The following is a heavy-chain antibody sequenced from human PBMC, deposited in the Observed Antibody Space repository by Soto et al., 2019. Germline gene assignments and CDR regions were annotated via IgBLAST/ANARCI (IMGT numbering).Heavy chain of an antibody. CDR3: AKPGYCSSTSCYYYYYGLDV. CDR1: GFTFSSYG. Sequence: GGSLRLSCAASGFTFSSYGMYWVRQAPGKGLEWVALISYDGSNTYYADSVKGRFTISRDNSKNTVYLQMNSLRAEDTAVYFCAKPGYCSSTSCYYYYYGLDVWGQGTTVTVSS. CDR2: ISYDGSNT. D-gene: IGHD2-2*01. J-gene: IGHJ6*02. V-gene: IGHV3-30*18.